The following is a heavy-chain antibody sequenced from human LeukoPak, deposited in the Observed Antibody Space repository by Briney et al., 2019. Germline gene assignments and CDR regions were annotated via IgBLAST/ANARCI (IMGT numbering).Heavy chain of an antibody. J-gene: IGHJ4*02. CDR3: ASTQLNYYDSSGYLNY. CDR1: GYTFTGYY. CDR2: FNPNSGGT. Sequence: GASVKVSCKASGYTFTGYYIHWVRQAPGQGLEWMGWFNPNSGGTNYAQKFQGRVTMTRDTSISTAYMELSRLRSDDTAVYYCASTQLNYYDSSGYLNYWGQGTLVTVSS. V-gene: IGHV1-2*02. D-gene: IGHD3-22*01.